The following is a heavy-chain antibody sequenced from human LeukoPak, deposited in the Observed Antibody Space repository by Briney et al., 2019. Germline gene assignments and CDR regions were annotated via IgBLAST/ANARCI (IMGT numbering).Heavy chain of an antibody. D-gene: IGHD2-21*01. V-gene: IGHV4-59*08. CDR1: GGSVNNNY. Sequence: SETLSLTCTVSGGSVNNNYWGWIRQPPGKGPEWVGYIYSSGSTTYNPSLESRLTISIDTSKNHFSLKLSSVTAADTAVYYCAKRAVTTAGDLWFDPWGQGTLVTVSS. CDR2: IYSSGST. CDR3: AKRAVTTAGDLWFDP. J-gene: IGHJ5*02.